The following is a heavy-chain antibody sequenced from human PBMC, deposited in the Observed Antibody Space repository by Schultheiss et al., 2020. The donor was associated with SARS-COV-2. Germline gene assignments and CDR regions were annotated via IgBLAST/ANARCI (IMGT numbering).Heavy chain of an antibody. CDR2: IYYSGST. J-gene: IGHJ5*02. D-gene: IGHD4-17*01. Sequence: SQTLSLTCTVSGGSISSSSYYWGWIRQPPGKGLEWIGYIYYSGSTYYNPSLKSRVTISVDTSKNQFSLKLSSVTAADTAVYYCARQGYGDYVWFDPWGQGTLVTVSS. V-gene: IGHV4-31*03. CDR1: GGSISSSSYY. CDR3: ARQGYGDYVWFDP.